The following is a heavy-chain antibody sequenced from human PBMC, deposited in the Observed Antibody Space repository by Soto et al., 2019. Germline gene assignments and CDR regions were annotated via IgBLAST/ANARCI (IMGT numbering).Heavy chain of an antibody. V-gene: IGHV1-18*01. CDR3: ATDYSAYDASSPIRWFDP. CDR1: GYTFTSYG. CDR2: VSAYNGNT. Sequence: ASVKVSCKASGYTFTSYGISWVRQAPGQGLEWMGWVSAYNGNTNYAQKLQGRVTMTTDTSTSTAYMELRSLRSDDTAVYYCATDYSAYDASSPIRWFDPWGQGTQVTVSS. J-gene: IGHJ5*02. D-gene: IGHD3-22*01.